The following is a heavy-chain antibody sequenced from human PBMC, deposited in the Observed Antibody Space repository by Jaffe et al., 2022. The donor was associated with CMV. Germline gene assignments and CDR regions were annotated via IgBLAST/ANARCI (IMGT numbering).Heavy chain of an antibody. CDR3: ARAVANYYYYYMDV. Sequence: QVQLQESGPGLVKPSETLSLTCTVSSGSISSYYWSWIRQPPGKGLQWIGYIYYNGNTNYNPSLKSRVTISVDTSKNQFSLKLRSVTAADTAVYYCARAVANYYYYYMDVWGKGTTVTVSS. CDR1: SGSISSYY. V-gene: IGHV4-59*01. D-gene: IGHD2-15*01. CDR2: IYYNGNT. J-gene: IGHJ6*03.